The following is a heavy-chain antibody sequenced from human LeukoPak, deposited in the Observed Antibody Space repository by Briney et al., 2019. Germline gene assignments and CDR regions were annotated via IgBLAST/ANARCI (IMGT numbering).Heavy chain of an antibody. CDR2: ISYDGSNK. J-gene: IGHJ1*01. D-gene: IGHD2-15*01. V-gene: IGHV3-30*04. CDR3: ARTELGYCSGGSCYPGCFQH. Sequence: GGSLRLSCAASGFTFSSYAMHWVRQAPGKGLEWVAVISYDGSNKYYADSVKGRFTISRDNSKNTLYLQMNSLRAEDTAVYYCARTELGYCSGGSCYPGCFQHWGQGTLVTVSS. CDR1: GFTFSSYA.